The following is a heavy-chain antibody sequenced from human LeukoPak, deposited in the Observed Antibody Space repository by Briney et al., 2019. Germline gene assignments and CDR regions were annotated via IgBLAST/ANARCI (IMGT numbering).Heavy chain of an antibody. CDR1: GFTFSSYA. D-gene: IGHD3-9*01. Sequence: PGGSLRLFCAASGFTFSSYAMSWVRQAPGKGLEWVSAISGSGGGTYYADSVKGRFTISRDNSKHTLYLQMNSLRAEDTAVYYCAKGYDILTGLIDYWGQGTLVTVSS. CDR3: AKGYDILTGLIDY. CDR2: ISGSGGGT. V-gene: IGHV3-23*01. J-gene: IGHJ4*02.